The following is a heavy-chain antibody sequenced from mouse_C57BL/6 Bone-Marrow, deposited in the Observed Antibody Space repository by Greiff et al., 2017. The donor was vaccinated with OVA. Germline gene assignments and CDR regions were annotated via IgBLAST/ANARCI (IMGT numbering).Heavy chain of an antibody. Sequence: QVQLQQPGAELVKPGASVKLSCKASGYTFTSYWMHWVKQRPGQGLEWIGMIHPNSGSTNYNEKFKSKATLTVDKSSSTAYMQLSSLKSEDSAVYYCARDPPYYGSSYVAYWGQGTLVTVSA. CDR1: GYTFTSYW. V-gene: IGHV1-64*01. CDR3: ARDPPYYGSSYVAY. J-gene: IGHJ3*01. D-gene: IGHD1-1*01. CDR2: IHPNSGST.